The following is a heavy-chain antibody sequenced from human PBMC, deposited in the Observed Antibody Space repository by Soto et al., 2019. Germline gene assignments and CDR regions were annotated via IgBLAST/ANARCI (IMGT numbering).Heavy chain of an antibody. V-gene: IGHV3-23*01. D-gene: IGHD2-2*01. CDR1: GFTFINYA. CDR2: ISGGGDAT. Sequence: EVQLLESGGGLVQPGGSLRLSCAGSGFTFINYAMNWVRQAPGKGLEWVSSISGGGDATCFADSVRGRFTISRDNSKNTVTLQMNSLVVDDTAVYYCARKILGSTSRPNYWYFDLWGRGTLVTVAS. J-gene: IGHJ2*01. CDR3: ARKILGSTSRPNYWYFDL.